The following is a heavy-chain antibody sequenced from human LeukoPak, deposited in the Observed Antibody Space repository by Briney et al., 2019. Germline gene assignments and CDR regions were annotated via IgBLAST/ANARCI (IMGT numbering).Heavy chain of an antibody. Sequence: ASVKVSCKASGYTFTSYGISWVRQAPGQGLEWMGWISAYNGNTNYAQKLQGRVTMTTDTSTSTAYMELRSLRSDDTAVYYCAKARGSSNPLPFDYWGQGTLVTVSS. CDR2: ISAYNGNT. V-gene: IGHV1-18*01. D-gene: IGHD3-16*01. J-gene: IGHJ4*02. CDR1: GYTFTSYG. CDR3: AKARGSSNPLPFDY.